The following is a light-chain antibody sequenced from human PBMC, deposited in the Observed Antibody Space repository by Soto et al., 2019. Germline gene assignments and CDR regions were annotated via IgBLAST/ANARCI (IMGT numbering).Light chain of an antibody. CDR1: QSFSTY. J-gene: IGKJ4*01. V-gene: IGKV1-27*01. Sequence: DFQMTQSPSPLSASVGDRVTITCRASQSFSTYLAWYQQKPGKVPKLLISGISTLQSGVPSRFSGSGYGTEITLTISNLQPEDVATYYCQKYNTAPLTFGGGTKVDIK. CDR3: QKYNTAPLT. CDR2: GIS.